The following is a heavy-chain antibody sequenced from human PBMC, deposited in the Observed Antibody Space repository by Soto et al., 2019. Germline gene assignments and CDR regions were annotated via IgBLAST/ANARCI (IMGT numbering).Heavy chain of an antibody. Sequence: PGGSLRLSCTASGFTFYTYAMTWVRQAPGKGLEWVASITDTGVNTYYAGSVKGRFTISRDNSKSTLYLQMNSLRTDDSAVYYCAKDTPVVMFLFDSWGRGTLVTVSS. CDR2: ITDTGVNT. J-gene: IGHJ4*02. CDR3: AKDTPVVMFLFDS. V-gene: IGHV3-23*01. CDR1: GFTFYTYA. D-gene: IGHD2-15*01.